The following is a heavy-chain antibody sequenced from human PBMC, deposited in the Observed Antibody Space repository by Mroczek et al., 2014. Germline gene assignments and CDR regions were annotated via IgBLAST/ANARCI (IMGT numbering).Heavy chain of an antibody. Sequence: VQLVQSGGGLVQPGRSLRLSCTASGFTFGDYAMSWFRQAPGKGLEWVGFIRSKAYGGTTEYAASVKGRFTISRDDSKSIAYLQMNSLKTEDTAVYYCTRALIVEGIVGAQFDYWGQGTLVTVSS. CDR1: GFTFGDYA. CDR2: IRSKAYGGTT. V-gene: IGHV3-49*03. D-gene: IGHD1-26*01. J-gene: IGHJ4*02. CDR3: TRALIVEGIVGAQFDY.